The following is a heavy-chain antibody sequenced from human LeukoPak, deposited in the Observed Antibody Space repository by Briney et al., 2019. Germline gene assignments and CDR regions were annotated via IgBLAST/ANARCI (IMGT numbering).Heavy chain of an antibody. Sequence: GGSLRLSCAASGFTFSSYAMSWVRQAPGKGLEWVSAISGSGGSTYYADSVKGRFTISRDNSKNTPYLQMNSLRAEDTAVYYCAKDGGTGQSRGWFDPWGQGTLVTVSS. D-gene: IGHD3-16*01. V-gene: IGHV3-23*01. CDR3: AKDGGTGQSRGWFDP. CDR1: GFTFSSYA. J-gene: IGHJ5*02. CDR2: ISGSGGST.